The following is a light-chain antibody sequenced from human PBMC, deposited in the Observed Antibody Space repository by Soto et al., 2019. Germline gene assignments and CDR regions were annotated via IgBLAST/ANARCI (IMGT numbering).Light chain of an antibody. CDR1: QGFTTN. V-gene: IGKV3-15*01. J-gene: IGKJ5*01. Sequence: EIVMTQSPDTLSVSPGERATLSCRACQGFTTNFSCYQQKSRPSPRLLIYGASTRATGIPAKFSGSGSETDFTLTISGLQSEDSAVYFCQQYNNWPFSFGQGTRLEIK. CDR3: QQYNNWPFS. CDR2: GAS.